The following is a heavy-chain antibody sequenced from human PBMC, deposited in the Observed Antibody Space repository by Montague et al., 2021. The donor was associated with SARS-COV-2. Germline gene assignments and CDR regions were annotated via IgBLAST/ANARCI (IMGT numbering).Heavy chain of an antibody. CDR1: GGSISSGGYY. J-gene: IGHJ6*02. D-gene: IGHD2-2*01. V-gene: IGHV4-31*03. CDR3: ARETRHYCSSTSCYDNYYYYYGRDV. CDR2: IYYSGST. Sequence: TLSLTCTVSGGSISSGGYYWSWIRQHPGKGLEWIGYIYYSGSTXYNPSLKSRVTISVDTSKNQFSLKLSSVTAADTAVYYCARETRHYCSSTSCYDNYYYYYGRDVWGQGTTVTVSS.